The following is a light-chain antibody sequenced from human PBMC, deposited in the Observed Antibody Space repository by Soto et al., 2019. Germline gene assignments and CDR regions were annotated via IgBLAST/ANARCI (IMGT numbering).Light chain of an antibody. CDR3: QHQSSWTGA. CDR2: DAS. V-gene: IGKV3-11*01. Sequence: EIVLTQSPANLSLSAGERATLSCRASQSVSSYLAWYQQKAGQAPRLLIYDASNRATGIPARFSGSGSGTDFTLTISSLENEDFAVYDCQHQSSWTGAFGPGTKVDIK. CDR1: QSVSSY. J-gene: IGKJ3*01.